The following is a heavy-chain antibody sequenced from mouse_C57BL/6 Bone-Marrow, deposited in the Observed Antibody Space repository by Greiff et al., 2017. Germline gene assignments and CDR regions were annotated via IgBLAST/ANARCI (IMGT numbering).Heavy chain of an antibody. Sequence: EVQLQESGAELVKPGASVKLSCTASGFNIKDYYIHWVKQRTEQGLEWIGRIDPEDGETKYAQKFQDKATITADTSSNTAYLQLSSLTSEDTAVYYGTSSLIYYGTNYWGQGTTLTVSS. D-gene: IGHD1-1*01. CDR1: GFNIKDYY. CDR3: TSSLIYYGTNY. J-gene: IGHJ2*01. V-gene: IGHV14-2*01. CDR2: IDPEDGET.